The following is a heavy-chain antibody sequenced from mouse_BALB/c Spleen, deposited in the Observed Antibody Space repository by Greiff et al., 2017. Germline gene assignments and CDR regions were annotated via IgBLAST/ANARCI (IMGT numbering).Heavy chain of an antibody. Sequence: EVQLQQSGGGLVQPGGSLKLSCAASGFDFSRYWMSWVRQAPGKGLEWIGENNPDSSTINYTPSLKDKFIISRDNAKNTLYLQMSKVRSEDTALYYCARPGLAWFAYWGQGTLVTVSA. V-gene: IGHV4-1*02. CDR2: NNPDSSTI. J-gene: IGHJ3*01. CDR3: ARPGLAWFAY. CDR1: GFDFSRYW. D-gene: IGHD3-1*01.